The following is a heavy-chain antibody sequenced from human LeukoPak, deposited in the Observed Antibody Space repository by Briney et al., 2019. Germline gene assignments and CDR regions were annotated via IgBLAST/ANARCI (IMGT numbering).Heavy chain of an antibody. D-gene: IGHD2-2*01. CDR1: GGSFSGYY. V-gene: IGHV4-34*01. CDR2: INHSGST. J-gene: IGHJ5*02. CDR3: ARERVVVPAVSNWFDP. Sequence: SETLSLTCAVYGGSFSGYYWSWIRLPPGKGLEWIGEINHSGSTNYNPSLKSRVTISVDTSKNQFSLKLSSVTAADTAVYYCARERVVVPAVSNWFDPWGQGTLVTVSS.